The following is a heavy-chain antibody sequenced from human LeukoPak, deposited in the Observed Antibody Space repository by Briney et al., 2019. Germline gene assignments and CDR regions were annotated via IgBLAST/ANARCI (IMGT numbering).Heavy chain of an antibody. CDR3: AKDLATVTLIDY. CDR1: GGTFSSYA. Sequence: ASVKVSCKAAGGTFSSYALSWVRQAPGQGLEWIGGITPILGIANYAQDLQGRVTITADKSTNTAYMELSSLRAEDTAVYYCAKDLATVTLIDYWGQGTLVTVSS. J-gene: IGHJ4*02. V-gene: IGHV1-69*04. CDR2: ITPILGIA. D-gene: IGHD4-17*01.